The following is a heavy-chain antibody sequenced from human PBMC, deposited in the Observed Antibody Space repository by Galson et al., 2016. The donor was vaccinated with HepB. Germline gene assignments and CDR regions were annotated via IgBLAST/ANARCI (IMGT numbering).Heavy chain of an antibody. D-gene: IGHD3-3*01. J-gene: IGHJ4*02. CDR1: GGSISSSTYY. V-gene: IGHV4-39*01. CDR2: IYYSGST. CDR3: ARQYESHYDFWSGYPDY. Sequence: TLSLTCTVSGGSISSSTYYWAWIRQPPGKGLEWIGTIYYSGSTYYNPSLKSRVTISVDTSKNQFSLQLTSVTAVDTAVYYCARQYESHYDFWSGYPDYWGQETLVTVSS.